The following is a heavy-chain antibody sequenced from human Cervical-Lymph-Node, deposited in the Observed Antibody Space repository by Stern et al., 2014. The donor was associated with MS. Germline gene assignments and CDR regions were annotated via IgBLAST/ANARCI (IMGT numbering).Heavy chain of an antibody. CDR1: GGSISSGGYY. D-gene: IGHD3-3*01. CDR3: ARVSYDFRSGYYVFDY. J-gene: IGHJ4*02. V-gene: IGHV4-31*03. CDR2: IYYSGST. Sequence: QLQLQESGPGLVKPSQTLSLTCTVSGGSISSGGYYWSWIRQHPGKGLEWVGYIYYSGSTYYNPSLKSRVTISVDTSKNQFSLKLSSVTAADTAVYYCARVSYDFRSGYYVFDYWGQGTLVTVSS.